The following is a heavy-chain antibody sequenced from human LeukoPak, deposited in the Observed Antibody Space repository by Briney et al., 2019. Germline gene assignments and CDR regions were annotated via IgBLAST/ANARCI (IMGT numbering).Heavy chain of an antibody. CDR3: ARDPSSSSFRLVGYYYGTDV. Sequence: PGGSLRLSCAASGFTFSSYAMHWVRQAPGKGLEWVAVISYDGSNKYYADSVKGRFTISRDNSKNTLYLQMNSLRAEDTAVYYCARDPSSSSFRLVGYYYGTDVWGQGTTVTVSS. CDR1: GFTFSSYA. J-gene: IGHJ6*02. D-gene: IGHD6-6*01. CDR2: ISYDGSNK. V-gene: IGHV3-30-3*01.